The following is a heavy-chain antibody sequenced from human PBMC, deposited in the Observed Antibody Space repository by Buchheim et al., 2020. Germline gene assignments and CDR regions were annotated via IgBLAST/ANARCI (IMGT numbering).Heavy chain of an antibody. D-gene: IGHD2-2*01. CDR3: VRGSGYCSSTRCYLFDY. CDR2: IYPRDSDI. CDR1: GYSFTDYW. V-gene: IGHV5-51*01. J-gene: IGHJ4*02. Sequence: EVQLVQSGAEVKKPGESLKISCKGSGYSFTDYWIGWVRQMPGKGLEWMALIYPRDSDIRYSPSFQGQVTISADKSISSAYLQWSSLKASDTAMYYCVRGSGYCSSTRCYLFDYWRQGSL.